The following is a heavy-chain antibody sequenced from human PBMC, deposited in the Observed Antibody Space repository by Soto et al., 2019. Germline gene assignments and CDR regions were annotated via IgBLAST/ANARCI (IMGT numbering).Heavy chain of an antibody. V-gene: IGHV5-51*01. CDR1: GYSFTSYW. CDR2: IYPGDSDT. CDR3: ARRLAAAGEYYYYYYYGMDV. D-gene: IGHD6-13*01. J-gene: IGHJ6*02. Sequence: GESLKISCKGSGYSFTSYWIGWVRQMPGKGLEWMGIIYPGDSDTRYSPSFQGQATISADKSISTAYLQWSSLKASDTAMYYCARRLAAAGEYYYYYYYGMDVWGQGTTVTVSS.